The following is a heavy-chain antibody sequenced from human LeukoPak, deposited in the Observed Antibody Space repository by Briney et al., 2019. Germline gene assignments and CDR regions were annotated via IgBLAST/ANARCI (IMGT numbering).Heavy chain of an antibody. V-gene: IGHV1-18*01. CDR3: ARDLERYYDLEGRSGY. CDR2: ISAHNGNA. J-gene: IGHJ4*02. CDR1: GYTFTSYG. D-gene: IGHD3-3*01. Sequence: GASVEVSCKTSGYTFTSYGINWVRQAPGQGLEWMGRISAHNGNANYAQKFQGRDTMTTDTLATTAYMELRSLRSDDTAVYYCARDLERYYDLEGRSGYWGQGTLVTVSS.